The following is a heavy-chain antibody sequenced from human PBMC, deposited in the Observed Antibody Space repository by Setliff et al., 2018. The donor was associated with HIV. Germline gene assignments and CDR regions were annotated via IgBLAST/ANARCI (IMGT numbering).Heavy chain of an antibody. Sequence: SETLSLTCAVSGFSINSGYSWDWIRQSPGKGLEWIGALYNSGSTYYNPSLKSRVTISVDTSKNHFSLKLTSVTAADTAVYYCARGLIAATGTWFDPWGQGTLVTSP. V-gene: IGHV4-38-2*01. D-gene: IGHD6-13*01. CDR3: ARGLIAATGTWFDP. J-gene: IGHJ5*02. CDR2: LYNSGST. CDR1: GFSINSGYS.